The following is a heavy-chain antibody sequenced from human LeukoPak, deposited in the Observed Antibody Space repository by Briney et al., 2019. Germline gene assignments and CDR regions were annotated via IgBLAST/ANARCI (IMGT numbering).Heavy chain of an antibody. CDR2: IIWNGGST. V-gene: IGHV3-20*03. CDR1: ESTFENNA. CDR3: AKDRLLNCRGDCYIFDY. Sequence: PGGSLDPPFAPSESTFENNAISGAPQPPGKGLKWSPGIIWNGGSTGYADSVKGRFTISRDNAKNTLYLQLNGLRTEDTALYYCAKDRLLNCRGDCYIFDYWGQGTLVTVSS. D-gene: IGHD2-21*01. J-gene: IGHJ4*02.